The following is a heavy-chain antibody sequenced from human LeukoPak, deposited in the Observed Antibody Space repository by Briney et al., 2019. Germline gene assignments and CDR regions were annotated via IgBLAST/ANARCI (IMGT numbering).Heavy chain of an antibody. V-gene: IGHV5-51*01. D-gene: IGHD6-19*01. CDR2: IYSGDSDT. Sequence: GESLKISCKGSGYSFTSYWIGWVRQMPGKGLEWMGIIYSGDSDTRYDTRYSPSFQGQVTISADKSISTAYLQWSSLKASDTAMYYCARSKNTVVAGTLDYWGQGTLVTVSS. CDR3: ARSKNTVVAGTLDY. CDR1: GYSFTSYW. J-gene: IGHJ4*02.